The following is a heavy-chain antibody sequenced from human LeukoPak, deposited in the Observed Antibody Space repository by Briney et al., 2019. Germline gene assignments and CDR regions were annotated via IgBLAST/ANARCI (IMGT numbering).Heavy chain of an antibody. CDR3: ARVGYSSSGPHYYYYMDV. Sequence: SQTLSLTCTVSGGSISRGSYYWSWIRQPAGKGLEWIGRIYTSGSTNYNPSLKSRVTISVDTSKNQFSLKLSSVTAADTAVYYCARVGYSSSGPHYYYYMDVWGKGTTVTVSS. J-gene: IGHJ6*03. V-gene: IGHV4-61*02. D-gene: IGHD6-13*01. CDR2: IYTSGST. CDR1: GGSISRGSYY.